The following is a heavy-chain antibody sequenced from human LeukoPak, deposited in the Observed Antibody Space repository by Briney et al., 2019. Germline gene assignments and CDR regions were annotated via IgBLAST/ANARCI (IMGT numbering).Heavy chain of an antibody. V-gene: IGHV3-9*01. J-gene: IGHJ6*03. Sequence: PGRSLRLSCAASGFTFDDYAMHWVRQAPGKGLEWVSGISWNSGSIGYADSVKGRFTISRDNAKNSLYLQMNSLRAEDTAVYYCARTYYYYYMDVWGKGTTVTVSS. CDR3: ARTYYYYYMDV. CDR1: GFTFDDYA. CDR2: ISWNSGSI. D-gene: IGHD1-1*01.